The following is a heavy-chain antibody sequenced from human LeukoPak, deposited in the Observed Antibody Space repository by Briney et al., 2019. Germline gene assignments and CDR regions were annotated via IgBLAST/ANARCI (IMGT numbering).Heavy chain of an antibody. CDR1: GFTLSIYE. J-gene: IGHJ4*02. Sequence: GGSLRLSCAASGFTLSIYEMNWVRQAPGKGLEWVSNISSSCSTIYYADSVKARFNNSRDNAKNSLYLQLNSLRAEYTAVYSCARDRYYGSGTWDNWGQGTLVTVSS. V-gene: IGHV3-48*03. CDR2: ISSSCSTI. D-gene: IGHD3-10*01. CDR3: ARDRYYGSGTWDN.